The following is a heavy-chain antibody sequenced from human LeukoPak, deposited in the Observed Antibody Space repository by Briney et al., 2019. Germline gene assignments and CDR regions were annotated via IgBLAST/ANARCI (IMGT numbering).Heavy chain of an antibody. J-gene: IGHJ4*02. Sequence: ASVKVSCKPSGYTFTDYAINWVRQAPGQGLEYMGWVNTNTGNPTYAQGFTGRFVFSSDSSVSTAYLQITSLKADDSAIYFCASCNDSSGYFAYWGQETLVTVS. D-gene: IGHD3-22*01. CDR1: GYTFTDYA. V-gene: IGHV7-4-1*02. CDR3: ASCNDSSGYFAY. CDR2: VNTNTGNP.